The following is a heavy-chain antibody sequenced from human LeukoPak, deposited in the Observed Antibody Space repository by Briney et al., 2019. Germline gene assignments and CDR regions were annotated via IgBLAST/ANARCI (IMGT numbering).Heavy chain of an antibody. CDR2: IGTAGDT. Sequence: GGSLRLSCAASGFTFSSYDMHWVRQATGKGLEWVSAIGTAGDTYYPGSVKGRFTISRENAKNSLYLQMNSLRAGDTAVYYCARGRSLNYDILTGYYPYWYFDLWGRGTLVTVSS. D-gene: IGHD3-9*01. V-gene: IGHV3-13*01. J-gene: IGHJ2*01. CDR1: GFTFSSYD. CDR3: ARGRSLNYDILTGYYPYWYFDL.